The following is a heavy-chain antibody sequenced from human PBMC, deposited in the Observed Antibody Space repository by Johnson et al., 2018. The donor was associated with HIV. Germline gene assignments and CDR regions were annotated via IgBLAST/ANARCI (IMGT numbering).Heavy chain of an antibody. CDR2: ISYDGSNK. J-gene: IGHJ3*02. CDR1: GFTFSSYA. D-gene: IGHD6-19*01. Sequence: QVQLLESGGGVVQPGRSLRLSCAASGFTFSSYAMHWVRQAPGKGLEWVAVISYDGSNKYYADSVKGRFTISRDNSKNTLYLQMNSLRAEDTAVYYCARAGGLMAVAGYDAFDIWGQGTMVTVYS. V-gene: IGHV3-30-3*01. CDR3: ARAGGLMAVAGYDAFDI.